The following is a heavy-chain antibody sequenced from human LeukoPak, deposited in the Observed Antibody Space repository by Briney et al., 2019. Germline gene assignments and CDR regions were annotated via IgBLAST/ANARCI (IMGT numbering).Heavy chain of an antibody. D-gene: IGHD2-21*01. Sequence: PGGSLRLSCAASGFTLRSYTMNWVRQAPGKGLEWVSSIGISSNKIYYADSVKGRFIISRDNAKNSVYLQMNRLRAEDTAVYYCARGLCGGDCYDYWGQGTLVTVSS. V-gene: IGHV3-21*01. CDR1: GFTLRSYT. CDR2: IGISSNKI. CDR3: ARGLCGGDCYDY. J-gene: IGHJ4*02.